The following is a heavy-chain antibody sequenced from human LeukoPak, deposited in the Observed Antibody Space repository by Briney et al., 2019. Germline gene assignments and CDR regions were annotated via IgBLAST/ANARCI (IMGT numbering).Heavy chain of an antibody. D-gene: IGHD1-1*01. CDR3: AKDRGFRQLWGFDY. J-gene: IGHJ4*02. CDR1: GFTVSSNY. V-gene: IGHV3-66*01. CDR2: IYSGGST. Sequence: GGSLRLSCAASGFTVSSNYMSWVRQAPGKGLEWVSVIYSGGSTYYADSVKGRFTISRDNSKNTLYLQMNSLRAEVTAIYYCAKDRGFRQLWGFDYWGQGILVTVSS.